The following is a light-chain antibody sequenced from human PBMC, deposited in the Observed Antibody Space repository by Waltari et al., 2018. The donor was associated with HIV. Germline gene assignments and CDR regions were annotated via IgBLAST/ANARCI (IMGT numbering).Light chain of an antibody. Sequence: DIVMTQSQDSLAVSLGERATINCKSSQSVLYSSNNKNYLAWYQQKPGQPPKLLIYWASTRESGVPDRFSGSGSGTDFTLTISSLQAEDVAFYYCQQYYSTPITFGGGTKVEIK. V-gene: IGKV4-1*01. CDR1: QSVLYSSNNKNY. CDR2: WAS. CDR3: QQYYSTPIT. J-gene: IGKJ4*01.